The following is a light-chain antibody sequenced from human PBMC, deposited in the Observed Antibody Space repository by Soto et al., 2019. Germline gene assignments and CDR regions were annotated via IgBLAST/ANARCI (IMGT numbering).Light chain of an antibody. CDR2: EVS. CDR3: SSYAGSNNRGV. Sequence: VLTQPPSASGSPGQSVTISCTGTSTDVGGYNYISWYQHHPGKGPKLIIYEVSERPSGVPDRFSGSKSGNTASLTVSGLQAEDEADYYCSSYAGSNNRGVFGSGTKVTVL. V-gene: IGLV2-8*01. CDR1: STDVGGYNY. J-gene: IGLJ1*01.